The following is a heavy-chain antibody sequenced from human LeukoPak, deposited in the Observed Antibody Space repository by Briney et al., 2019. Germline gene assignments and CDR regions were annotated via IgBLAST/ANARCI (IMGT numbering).Heavy chain of an antibody. J-gene: IGHJ4*02. CDR3: AKDFIVVVVAGGFDY. CDR2: ISGSGGST. CDR1: GFTFSSYA. Sequence: GGSLRLSCAASGFTFSSYAMSWVRQAPGKGLEGVSAISGSGGSTYYADSVKGRFTISRDNSKNMLYLQMNSLRAEDTAVYYCAKDFIVVVVAGGFDYWGQGTLVTVSS. D-gene: IGHD2-15*01. V-gene: IGHV3-23*01.